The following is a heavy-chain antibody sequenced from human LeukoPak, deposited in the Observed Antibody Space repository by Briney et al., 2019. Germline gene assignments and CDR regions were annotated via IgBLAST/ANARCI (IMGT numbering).Heavy chain of an antibody. CDR1: GFTFSSYW. J-gene: IGHJ4*02. V-gene: IGHV3-7*01. CDR2: IKQDGSEQ. Sequence: GGSLTLSCAASGFTFSSYWMNSVRQAPGRGLEWVANIKQDGSEQYYVHSVKGLFTISRDNAKNLMYLHMNSLRAEDTAVYYCARGSAENWGDYFDYWGQGTLVTVSS. CDR3: ARGSAENWGDYFDY. D-gene: IGHD7-27*01.